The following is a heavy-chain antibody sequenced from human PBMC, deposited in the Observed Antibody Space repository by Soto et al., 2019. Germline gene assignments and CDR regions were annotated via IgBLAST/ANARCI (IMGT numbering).Heavy chain of an antibody. CDR2: IYYSGST. J-gene: IGHJ5*02. CDR3: ARHQSHSSSYVDP. CDR1: GGSISSSSYY. D-gene: IGHD6-13*01. Sequence: PSETLSLTCTVSGGSISSSSYYWGWIRQPPGKGLEWIGSIYYSGSTYYNPSLKSRVTISVDTSKNQFSLKLSSVTAADTAVYYCARHQSHSSSYVDPWDQGTLVTVSS. V-gene: IGHV4-39*01.